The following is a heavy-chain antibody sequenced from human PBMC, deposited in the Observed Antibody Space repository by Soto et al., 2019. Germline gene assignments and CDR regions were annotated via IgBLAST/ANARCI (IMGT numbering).Heavy chain of an antibody. CDR2: ISYDGNNE. CDR1: GFNIISLG. Sequence: WRPLRLSCAASGFNIISLGMHRVSKTQGKGLEWVALISYDGNNENYADPVKGRFTISRDNSKNTLYLQMNSLRAEDTAVYYCARALLLRAAMQDYYYYGLDVWGQGTTVTGSS. J-gene: IGHJ6*02. CDR3: ARALLLRAAMQDYYYYGLDV. V-gene: IGHV3-30*03. D-gene: IGHD2-2*01.